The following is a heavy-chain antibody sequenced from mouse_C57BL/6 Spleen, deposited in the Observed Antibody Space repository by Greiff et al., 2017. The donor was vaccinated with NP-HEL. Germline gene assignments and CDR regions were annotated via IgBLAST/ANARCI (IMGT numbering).Heavy chain of an antibody. V-gene: IGHV1-59*01. J-gene: IGHJ3*01. D-gene: IGHD2-4*01. CDR2: IDPSDSYT. Sequence: QVQLQQPGAELVRPGTSVKLSCKASGYTFTSYWMHWVKQRPGQGLEWIGVIDPSDSYTNYNQKFKGKATLTVDTSSSTAYMQLSSLTSEDSAVYYCARGRNYDEAFAYWGQGTLVTVSA. CDR1: GYTFTSYW. CDR3: ARGRNYDEAFAY.